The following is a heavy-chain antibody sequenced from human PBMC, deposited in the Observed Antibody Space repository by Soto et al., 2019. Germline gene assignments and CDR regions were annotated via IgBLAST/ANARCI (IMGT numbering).Heavy chain of an antibody. Sequence: PGGSLRLSCAASGFTFSSYGMHWVRQAPGKGLEWVAVIWYDGSNKYYADSVKGRFTISRDNSKNTLYLQMNSLRAEDTAVYYCAREGSSSWDSPLPQPHNFDYWGQGTLVXVSS. D-gene: IGHD6-13*01. V-gene: IGHV3-33*01. J-gene: IGHJ4*02. CDR1: GFTFSSYG. CDR2: IWYDGSNK. CDR3: AREGSSSWDSPLPQPHNFDY.